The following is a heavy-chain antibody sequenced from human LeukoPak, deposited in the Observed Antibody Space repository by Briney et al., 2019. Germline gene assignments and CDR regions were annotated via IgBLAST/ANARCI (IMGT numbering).Heavy chain of an antibody. CDR2: IRGSGDKT. J-gene: IGHJ4*02. CDR3: AKDRYKTVVRGSDY. CDR1: GFTFSSYA. V-gene: IGHV3-23*01. Sequence: PGGSLRLSCAASGFTFSSYALSWVRQAPGKGVVWVSGIRGSGDKTYYADSVKGRFTISRDNSQNTLYLQMNNLRGEDTAVYYCAKDRYKTVVRGSDYWGQGTLVTVSS. D-gene: IGHD3-10*01.